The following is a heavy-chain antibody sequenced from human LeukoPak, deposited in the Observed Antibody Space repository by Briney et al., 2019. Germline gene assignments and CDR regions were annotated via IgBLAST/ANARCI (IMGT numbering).Heavy chain of an antibody. CDR3: ARGVIAAAVPTPYYFDY. CDR2: INHSGST. V-gene: IGHV4-34*01. CDR1: GGSFSGYY. Sequence: SETLSLTCAVYGGSFSGYYWSWIRQPPGKGPEWIGEINHSGSTNYNPSLKSRVTISVDTSKNQFSLKLSSVTAADTAVYYCARGVIAAAVPTPYYFDYWGQGTLVTVSS. J-gene: IGHJ4*02. D-gene: IGHD6-13*01.